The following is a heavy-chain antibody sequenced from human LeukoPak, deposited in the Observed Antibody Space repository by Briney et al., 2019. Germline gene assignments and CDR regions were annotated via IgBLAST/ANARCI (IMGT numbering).Heavy chain of an antibody. V-gene: IGHV3-23*01. D-gene: IGHD6-13*01. CDR1: GFTFSSYA. CDR3: ARGGSSSWYPNFDY. CDR2: ISGSGGST. J-gene: IGHJ4*02. Sequence: PGGSLRLSCAASGFTFSSYAMSWVRQAPGKGLEWVSAISGSGGSTYYADSVKGRFTISRDNSKNTVYPQMNSLRAEDTALYYCARGGSSSWYPNFDYWGQGTLVTVSS.